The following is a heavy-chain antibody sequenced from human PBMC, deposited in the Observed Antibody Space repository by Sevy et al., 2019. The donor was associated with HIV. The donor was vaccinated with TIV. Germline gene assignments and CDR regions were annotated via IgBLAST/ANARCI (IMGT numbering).Heavy chain of an antibody. CDR1: GDSVSSNTAA. V-gene: IGHV6-1*01. CDR3: ARDQSSGESNWDSVAPADYGMDV. CDR2: TYYRSKWFN. J-gene: IGHJ6*02. D-gene: IGHD2-2*01. Sequence: SQTLSLTCAISGDSVSSNTAAWNWIRQSPSRGLEWLGRTYYRSKWFNDYAVSVISRISINPDTTKNQFSLQLNSVTPEDTAMYYCARDQSSGESNWDSVAPADYGMDVWGQGTTVTVSS.